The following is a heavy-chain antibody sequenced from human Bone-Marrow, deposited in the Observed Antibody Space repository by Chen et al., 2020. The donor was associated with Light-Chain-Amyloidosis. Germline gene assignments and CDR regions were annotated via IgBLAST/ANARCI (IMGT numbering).Heavy chain of an antibody. V-gene: IGHV3-30-3*01. CDR2: VSYDDNNK. J-gene: IGHJ4*02. D-gene: IGHD6-19*01. CDR1: GFTFSSYA. CDR3: ARDGGQGGGWYLGY. Sequence: QVQLVESGGGVVQPGRSLRLSCVASGFTFSSYAVHWARQAPGKGLEWVAVVSYDDNNKYYADSVKGRFTISRDNSKNTLYLQMNSLRVEDTAVYYCARDGGQGGGWYLGYWGQGTLVTVSS.